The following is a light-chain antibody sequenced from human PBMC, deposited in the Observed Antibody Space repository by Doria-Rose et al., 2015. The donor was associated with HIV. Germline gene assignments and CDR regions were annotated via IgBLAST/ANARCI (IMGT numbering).Light chain of an antibody. Sequence: EIVLTQSPANLSLSPGERATLSCRASQTISSYLAWYQQKPGQAPRLLIYDASSRASGIPARFSGSGSGTDFTLTVNSLEPEDSAVYYCHQRSNWPGTFGQGTRLEI. CDR3: HQRSNWPGT. J-gene: IGKJ2*01. V-gene: IGKV3-11*01. CDR1: QTISSY. CDR2: DAS.